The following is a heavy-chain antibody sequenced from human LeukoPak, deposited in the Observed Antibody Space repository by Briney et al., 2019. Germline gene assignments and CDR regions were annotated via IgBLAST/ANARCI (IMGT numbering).Heavy chain of an antibody. CDR1: GFTFSNAW. D-gene: IGHD3-22*01. V-gene: IGHV3-15*01. CDR2: IKSKTDGGTT. J-gene: IGHJ4*02. CDR3: TTDPYYYDSSGYYYARYYFDY. Sequence: GGSLRLSCAASGFTFSNAWMSWVRQAPGKGLEWVGRIKSKTDGGTTDYAAPVKGRFTISRDDSKNTLYLQMNSLKTEDTAVYYCTTDPYYYDSSGYYYARYYFDYWGQGTLVTVPS.